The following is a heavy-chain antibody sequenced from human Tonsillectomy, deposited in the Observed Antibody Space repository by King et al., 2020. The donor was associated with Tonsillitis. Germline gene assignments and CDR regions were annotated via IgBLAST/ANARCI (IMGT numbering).Heavy chain of an antibody. CDR2: ISYDGSNK. CDR3: ARDPGGGGGSYSYYFDY. CDR1: GFTFSSYA. J-gene: IGHJ4*02. D-gene: IGHD1-26*01. Sequence: VQLVESGGGVVQPGRSLRLSCAASGFTFSSYAMHWVRQAPGKGLEWVAVISYDGSNKYYADSVKGRFTISRDNSKNTLYLKMNSLRAEDTAVYYCARDPGGGGGSYSYYFDYWGQGTLVTVSS. V-gene: IGHV3-30-3*01.